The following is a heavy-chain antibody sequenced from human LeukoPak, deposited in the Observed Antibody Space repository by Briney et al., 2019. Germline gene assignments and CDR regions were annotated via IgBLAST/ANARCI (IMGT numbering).Heavy chain of an antibody. D-gene: IGHD5-12*01. J-gene: IGHJ4*02. CDR2: ISSSGSTI. CDR3: ARELATTHFDY. V-gene: IGHV3-48*03. CDR1: GFTFSSYE. Sequence: GGSLRLSCAASGFTFSSYEMNWVRQAPGKGLEWVSYISSSGSTIYYADSVKGRFTISRDNAKNSLYLQMNSLRAEDTAVYYCARELATTHFDYWGQGTLVTVSS.